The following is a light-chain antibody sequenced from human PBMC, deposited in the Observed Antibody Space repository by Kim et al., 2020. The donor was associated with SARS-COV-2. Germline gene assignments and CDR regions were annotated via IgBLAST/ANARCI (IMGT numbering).Light chain of an antibody. Sequence: DIQMTQSPSSLAAYVGDRVTIACRASQSIGTRLNWYQQRPGKAPKLLIYAASSLQSGVPSRFSGTGSGTDVTLTISSLQPEDFATYYCQQSHSTPLLTFGGGTKVDIK. CDR1: QSIGTR. V-gene: IGKV1-39*01. CDR2: AAS. J-gene: IGKJ4*01. CDR3: QQSHSTPLLT.